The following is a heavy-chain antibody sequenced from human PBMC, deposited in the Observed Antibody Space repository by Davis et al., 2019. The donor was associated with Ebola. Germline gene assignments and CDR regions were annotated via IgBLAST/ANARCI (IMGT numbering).Heavy chain of an antibody. CDR1: GFTFSSYG. Sequence: GESLKISCAASGFTFSSYGMHWVRQAPGKGLEWVAVISYDGSNKYYADSVKGRFTISRDNAKNSLFLQMNSLRAEDTAVYYCARDRPLDFFFGDYYGMDVWGQGTTVTASS. CDR3: ARDRPLDFFFGDYYGMDV. D-gene: IGHD3-16*01. V-gene: IGHV3-30*03. CDR2: ISYDGSNK. J-gene: IGHJ6*02.